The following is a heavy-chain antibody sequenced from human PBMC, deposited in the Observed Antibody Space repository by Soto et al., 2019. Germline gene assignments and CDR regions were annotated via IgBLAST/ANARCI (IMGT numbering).Heavy chain of an antibody. Sequence: SETLSLTCTVSGGTISSWYWSWIRQPPGKGLEWIGDFYSSGSTHYNPSLKNRVSISVDRFKNQFSLKLSSVTAADTAVYYRARVPDYWGQGTLVTVSS. CDR3: ARVPDY. CDR1: GGTISSWY. J-gene: IGHJ4*02. CDR2: FYSSGST. V-gene: IGHV4-59*12.